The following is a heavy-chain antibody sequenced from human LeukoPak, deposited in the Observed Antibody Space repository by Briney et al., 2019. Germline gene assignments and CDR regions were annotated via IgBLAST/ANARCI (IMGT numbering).Heavy chain of an antibody. CDR3: ARGAGVVITQRRNWFDP. J-gene: IGHJ5*02. D-gene: IGHD3-22*01. CDR1: GYTFTSYG. V-gene: IGHV1-18*01. CDR2: INAYNGNT. Sequence: ASVKVSCKASGYTFTSYGISWVRQAPGQGLEWMGWINAYNGNTNYAQKLQGRVTMTTDTSTSTAYMELRSLRSDDTAVYYCARGAGVVITQRRNWFDPWGQGTLVTVSS.